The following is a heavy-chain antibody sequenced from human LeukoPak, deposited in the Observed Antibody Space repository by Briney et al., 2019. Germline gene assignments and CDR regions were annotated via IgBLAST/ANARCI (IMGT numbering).Heavy chain of an antibody. CDR1: GFTFSSYG. Sequence: PGGSLRLSCAASGFTFSSYGMSWVRQAPGKGLEWVSAISGSGGSTYYADSVKGRFTISRDNAKKSLYLQINSLRAEDTAVYYCARVTRGGYDGYFDYWGQGTLVTVSS. CDR3: ARVTRGGYDGYFDY. J-gene: IGHJ4*02. CDR2: ISGSGGST. V-gene: IGHV3-23*01. D-gene: IGHD5-12*01.